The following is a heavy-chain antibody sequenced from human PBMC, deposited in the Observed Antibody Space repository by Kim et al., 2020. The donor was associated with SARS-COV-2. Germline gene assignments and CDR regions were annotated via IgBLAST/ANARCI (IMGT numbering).Heavy chain of an antibody. D-gene: IGHD4-4*01. V-gene: IGHV1-46*01. CDR3: ARVLHTVTSYYYYGMDV. Sequence: FQGRVTMTRDTSTSTVYMELSSLRSEDTAVYYCARVLHTVTSYYYYGMDVWGQGTTVTVSS. J-gene: IGHJ6*02.